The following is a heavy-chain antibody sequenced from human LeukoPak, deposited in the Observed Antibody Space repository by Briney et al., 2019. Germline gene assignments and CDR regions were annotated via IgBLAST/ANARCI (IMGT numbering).Heavy chain of an antibody. CDR3: AELGITMIGGV. CDR1: GFTFSSCE. CDR2: ISSSGSTI. V-gene: IGHV3-48*03. Sequence: GGSLRLSCAASGFTFSSCEMNWVRQAPGKGLEWVSYISSSGSTIYYADSVKGRFTISRDNAKNSLYLQMNSLRAEDTAVYYCAELGITMIGGVWGKGTTVTVSS. J-gene: IGHJ6*04. D-gene: IGHD3-10*02.